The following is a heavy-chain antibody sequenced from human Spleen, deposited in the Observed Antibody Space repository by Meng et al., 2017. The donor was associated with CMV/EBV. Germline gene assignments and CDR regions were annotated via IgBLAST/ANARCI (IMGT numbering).Heavy chain of an antibody. Sequence: SETLSLTCTVSGGSISSSSYYWGWIRQPPGKGLEWIGSIYYSGSTYYNPSLKSRVTISVDTSKNQFSLKLSSVTAADTAVYYCARGRQNYYGSGSWFDPWGQGTLVTVSS. CDR3: ARGRQNYYGSGSWFDP. J-gene: IGHJ5*02. V-gene: IGHV4-39*01. CDR1: GGSISSSSYY. CDR2: IYYSGST. D-gene: IGHD3-10*01.